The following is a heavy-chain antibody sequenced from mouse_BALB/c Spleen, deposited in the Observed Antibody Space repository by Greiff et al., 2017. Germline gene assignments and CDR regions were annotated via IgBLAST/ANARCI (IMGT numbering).Heavy chain of an antibody. CDR1: GYTFTDYY. CDR3: ARGGANWAFDY. CDR2: VNPHNGGT. Sequence: VQLKESGPELVKPGASVKMSCKASGYTFTDYYMDWVKQSHGESFEWIGRVNPHNGGTSYNQKFKGKATLTVDKSSSTAYMELNSLTSEDSAVYYCARGGANWAFDYWGQGTTLTVSS. D-gene: IGHD4-1*01. V-gene: IGHV1-19*01. J-gene: IGHJ2*01.